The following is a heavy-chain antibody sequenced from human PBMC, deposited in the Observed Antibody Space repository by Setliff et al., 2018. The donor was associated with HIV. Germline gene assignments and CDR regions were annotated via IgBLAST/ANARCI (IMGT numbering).Heavy chain of an antibody. CDR1: GFTFSSYE. CDR2: ISIIGSTI. D-gene: IGHD4-4*01. CDR3: VRDLTTIVTRKVFDI. V-gene: IGHV3-48*03. Sequence: GGSLRLSCAASGFTFSSYEMNWVRQAPGKGLEWVSYISIIGSTIYYADSVKGRFTISRDNAKNSLYLQMNSLRAEDSAVYYCVRDLTTIVTRKVFDIWGQGTMVTVSS. J-gene: IGHJ3*02.